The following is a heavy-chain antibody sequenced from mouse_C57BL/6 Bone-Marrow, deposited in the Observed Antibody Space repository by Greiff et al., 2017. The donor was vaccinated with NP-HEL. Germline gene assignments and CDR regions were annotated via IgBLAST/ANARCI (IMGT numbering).Heavy chain of an antibody. CDR3: ARDYYYGSSDLYWYFDV. J-gene: IGHJ1*03. V-gene: IGHV1-85*01. CDR1: GYTFTSYD. D-gene: IGHD1-1*01. CDR2: IYPRDGST. Sequence: VQLQQSGPELVKPGASVKLSCKASGYTFTSYDINWVKQRPGQGLEWIGWIYPRDGSTKYNEKFKGKATLTVDTSSSTAYMELHSLTSEDSAVYFCARDYYYGSSDLYWYFDVWGTGTTVTVSS.